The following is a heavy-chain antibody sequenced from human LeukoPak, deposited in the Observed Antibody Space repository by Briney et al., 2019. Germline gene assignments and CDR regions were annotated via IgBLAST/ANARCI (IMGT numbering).Heavy chain of an antibody. CDR1: GGSFSGYY. CDR2: INHSGST. D-gene: IGHD3-3*01. J-gene: IGHJ4*02. CDR3: ARIRKLYDFRSGYLDY. V-gene: IGHV4-34*01. Sequence: SETLSLTCAVYGGSFSGYYWSWIRQPPGKGLEWIGEINHSGSTNYNPSLKSRVTISVDTSKNQFSLKLSSVTAADTAVYYCARIRKLYDFRSGYLDYWGQGTLVTVSS.